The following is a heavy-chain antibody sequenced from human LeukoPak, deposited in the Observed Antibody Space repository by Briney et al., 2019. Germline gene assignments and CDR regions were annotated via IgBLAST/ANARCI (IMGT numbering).Heavy chain of an antibody. V-gene: IGHV4-34*01. D-gene: IGHD6-6*01. Sequence: SETLSLTCAVYGGSFSGYYWSWLRQPPGKGLEWIGEINHSGSTNYNPSLKSRVTISVDTSKNQFSLKLSSVTAADTAVYYCARRNDSSSPFDYWGQGTLVTVSS. CDR1: GGSFSGYY. CDR3: ARRNDSSSPFDY. J-gene: IGHJ4*02. CDR2: INHSGST.